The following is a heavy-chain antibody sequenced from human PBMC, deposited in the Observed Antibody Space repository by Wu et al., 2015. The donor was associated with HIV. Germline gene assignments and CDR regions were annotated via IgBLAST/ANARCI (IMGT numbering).Heavy chain of an antibody. D-gene: IGHD2/OR15-2a*01. Sequence: QGHLVQSGAEVKNPGASVKVSCKASKYIFTNYDVNWVRQATGQGLEWMGWMNPNSGNTGYGQKFQGRVTFTRNTSTSTAYMELSSLTSDDTAVYYCARGVSLSRWFDPWGQGTLVTVSS. J-gene: IGHJ5*02. CDR3: ARGVSLSRWFDP. V-gene: IGHV1-8*02. CDR1: KYIFTNYD. CDR2: MNPNSGNT.